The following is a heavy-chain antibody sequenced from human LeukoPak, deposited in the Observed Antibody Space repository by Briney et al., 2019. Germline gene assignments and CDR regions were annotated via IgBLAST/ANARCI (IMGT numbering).Heavy chain of an antibody. CDR2: INPSRDST. J-gene: IGHJ4*02. CDR3: ARDLSYGDGPLDY. Sequence: ASVKVSCKASGYTFTNYYMHWVRQAPGQGLEWMGIINPSRDSTSYAQKFQGRVTMTRDTSTSTVYMELSSLRSEDPAVYYCARDLSYGDGPLDYWGQGALVTVSS. CDR1: GYTFTNYY. V-gene: IGHV1-46*01. D-gene: IGHD5-18*01.